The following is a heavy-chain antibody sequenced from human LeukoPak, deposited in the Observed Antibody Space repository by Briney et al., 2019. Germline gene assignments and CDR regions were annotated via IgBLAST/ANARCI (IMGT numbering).Heavy chain of an antibody. V-gene: IGHV1-3*01. Sequence: GASVKVSCKASGYTFTSYGISWVRQAPGQGLEWMGWINAGNGNTKYSQKFQGRVTITRDTSASTAYMELSSLRSEDTAVYYCARDGFWSGYPNWFDPWGQGTLVTVSS. CDR2: INAGNGNT. CDR3: ARDGFWSGYPNWFDP. J-gene: IGHJ5*02. CDR1: GYTFTSYG. D-gene: IGHD3-3*01.